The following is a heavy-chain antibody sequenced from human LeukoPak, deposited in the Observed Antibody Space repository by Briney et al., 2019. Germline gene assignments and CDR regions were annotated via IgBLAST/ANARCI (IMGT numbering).Heavy chain of an antibody. Sequence: GGSLRLSCAASGFTFSSYAMSWVRQAPGKGLEWVSAISGSGGSTYYADSVKGRFTISRDNSKNTLYLQMNSLRAEDTAVYYCARLFVYGSGAEAFDYWGQGALVTVSS. CDR1: GFTFSSYA. J-gene: IGHJ4*02. D-gene: IGHD3-10*01. CDR2: ISGSGGST. CDR3: ARLFVYGSGAEAFDY. V-gene: IGHV3-23*01.